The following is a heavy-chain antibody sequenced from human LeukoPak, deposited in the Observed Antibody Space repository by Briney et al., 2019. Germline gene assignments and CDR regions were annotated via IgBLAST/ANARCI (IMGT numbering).Heavy chain of an antibody. D-gene: IGHD3-16*01. CDR2: IYYTGST. J-gene: IGHJ6*03. CDR1: GGSVSDYY. Sequence: PSETLSLTCTISGGSVSDYYWSWIRQSPGKGLEWIGYIYYTGSTTYNPSLKSRVTISADTSKNQFSLKLSSVTAADTAVYYCARDSMITFGGTHYMDVWGKGTTVTVSS. V-gene: IGHV4-59*02. CDR3: ARDSMITFGGTHYMDV.